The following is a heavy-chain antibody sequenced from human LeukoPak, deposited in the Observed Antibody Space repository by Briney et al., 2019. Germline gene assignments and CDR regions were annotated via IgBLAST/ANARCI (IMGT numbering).Heavy chain of an antibody. CDR1: GGSISSYY. J-gene: IGHJ4*02. CDR2: IYYSGST. V-gene: IGHV4-59*01. D-gene: IGHD2-21*01. CDR3: ASLICGGDCPI. Sequence: SETLSLTCTVSGGSISSYYWSWIRQPPGKGLEWIGYIYYSGSTNYNPSLKSRITISVDTSKNQFSLKLSSVTAADTAVYYCASLICGGDCPIWGQGTLVTVSS.